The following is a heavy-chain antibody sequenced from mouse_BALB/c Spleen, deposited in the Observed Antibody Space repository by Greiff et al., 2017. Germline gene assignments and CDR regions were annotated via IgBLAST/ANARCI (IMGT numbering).Heavy chain of an antibody. CDR3: ARNYYGSRLDY. D-gene: IGHD1-1*01. V-gene: IGHV3-2*02. CDR2: ISYSGST. CDR1: GYSITSDYA. Sequence: EVKLMESGPSLVKPSQSLSLTCTVTGYSITSDYAWNWIRQFPGNKLEWMGYISYSGSTSYNPSLKSRISITRDTSKNQFFLQLNSVTTEDTATYYCARNYYGSRLDYWGQGTTLTVSS. J-gene: IGHJ2*01.